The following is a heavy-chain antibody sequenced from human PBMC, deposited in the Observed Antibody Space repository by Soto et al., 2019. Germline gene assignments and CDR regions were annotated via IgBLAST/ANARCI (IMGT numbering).Heavy chain of an antibody. CDR3: AIALPPYDSSGTSFDY. D-gene: IGHD3-22*01. Sequence: ASVKVSCKASGYTFTGYYMHWVRQAPGQGLEWMGWINPNSGGTNYAQKFQGWVTMTRDTSISTAYMELSRLRSDDTAVYYCAIALPPYDSSGTSFDYWGQGTLVTVSS. CDR1: GYTFTGYY. CDR2: INPNSGGT. V-gene: IGHV1-2*04. J-gene: IGHJ4*02.